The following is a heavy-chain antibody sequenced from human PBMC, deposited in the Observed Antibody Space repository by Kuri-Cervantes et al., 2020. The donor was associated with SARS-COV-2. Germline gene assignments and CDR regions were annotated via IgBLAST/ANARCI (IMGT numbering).Heavy chain of an antibody. CDR2: FDPEDGET. CDR1: GYTLTELS. V-gene: IGHV1-24*01. Sequence: ASVKVSCKVSGYTLTELSMHWVRQAPGKGLEWMGGFDPEDGETIYAQKFQGRVTMTRDTSISTAYMELSRLRSDDTAVYYCASYGFDLNYYYYYYMDVWGKGTTVTVSS. CDR3: ASYGFDLNYYYYYYMDV. D-gene: IGHD1-26*01. J-gene: IGHJ6*03.